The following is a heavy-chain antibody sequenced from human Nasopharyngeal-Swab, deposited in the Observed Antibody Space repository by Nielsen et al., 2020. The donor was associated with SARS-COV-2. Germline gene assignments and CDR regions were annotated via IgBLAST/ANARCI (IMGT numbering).Heavy chain of an antibody. J-gene: IGHJ4*02. CDR3: ARVGPRHYDFWSGYSFDY. V-gene: IGHV6-1*01. Sequence: SQTLSLTCAISGDSVSSNSAAWNWIRQSPSRGLEWLGRTYYRSKWYNDYAVSVKSRITINPDTSKNQFSLQLNSVTPEETAVYYCARVGPRHYDFWSGYSFDYWGQGTLVTVSS. CDR2: TYYRSKWYN. CDR1: GDSVSSNSAA. D-gene: IGHD3-3*01.